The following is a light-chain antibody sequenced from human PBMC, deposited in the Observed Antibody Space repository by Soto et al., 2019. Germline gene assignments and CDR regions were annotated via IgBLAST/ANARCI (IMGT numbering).Light chain of an antibody. J-gene: IGLJ2*01. Sequence: QSVLTQSSSASASLGSSVKLTCTLSSGHSSYIIAWHQQQPGKAPRYLMKLEGSGSYNKGSGVPDRFSGSSSGADRYLTISNLQSEGEADYYCETWDSNTRVFGGGTQLTVL. CDR3: ETWDSNTRV. V-gene: IGLV4-60*03. CDR2: LEGSGSY. CDR1: SGHSSYI.